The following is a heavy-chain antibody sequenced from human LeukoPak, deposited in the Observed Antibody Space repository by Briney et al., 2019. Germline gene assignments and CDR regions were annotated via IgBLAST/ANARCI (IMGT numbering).Heavy chain of an antibody. CDR1: GDSITSYS. CDR3: ARATQQLVPPYYYYMDV. V-gene: IGHV4-4*07. Sequence: SETLSLTCSVSGDSITSYSWSWIRQPAGKGLEWIGRIYTTGSTNYNPSVKSRVTMSVDTSKNEFSLKLSSVTAADTAVYYCARATQQLVPPYYYYMDVWGKGTTVTVSS. CDR2: IYTTGST. D-gene: IGHD6-13*01. J-gene: IGHJ6*03.